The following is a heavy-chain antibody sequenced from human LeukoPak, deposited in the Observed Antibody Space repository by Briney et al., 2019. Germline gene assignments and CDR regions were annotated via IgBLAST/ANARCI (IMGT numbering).Heavy chain of an antibody. J-gene: IGHJ2*01. V-gene: IGHV4-59*01. CDR3: ARDLGYYDSSGYQAYWYFDL. Sequence: SETLSLTCTVSGGSISSYYWSWMRQPPGKGLEWIVYIYYSGSTNYNPSLKSRVTISVDTSKNQFSLKLSSVTAADTAVYYCARDLGYYDSSGYQAYWYFDLWGRGTLVTVSS. CDR1: GGSISSYY. D-gene: IGHD3-22*01. CDR2: IYYSGST.